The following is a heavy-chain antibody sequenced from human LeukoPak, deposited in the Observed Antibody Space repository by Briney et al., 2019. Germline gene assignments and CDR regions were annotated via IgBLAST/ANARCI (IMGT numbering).Heavy chain of an antibody. CDR2: IHHSGIS. CDR3: ARKFDYFDRSGYDYGDWFDP. J-gene: IGHJ5*02. D-gene: IGHD3-22*01. CDR1: GDSITTYH. V-gene: IGHV4-59*01. Sequence: SETLSLTCTVSGDSITTYHWSWIRQPPGKGLEYIGHIHHSGISISNPSLGSRVSISVDTPKNQFSLKVSSVTAADAAVYYCARKFDYFDRSGYDYGDWFDPWGQGTLVTVSS.